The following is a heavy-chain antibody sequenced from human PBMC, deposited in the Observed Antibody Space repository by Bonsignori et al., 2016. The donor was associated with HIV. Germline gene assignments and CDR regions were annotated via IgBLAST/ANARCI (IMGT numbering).Heavy chain of an antibody. CDR3: AKAVGFMVRGAKAAVDI. Sequence: GGSLRLSCAASGFTFKNNGMYWVRQAPGKGLEWVSGIIGSGGSTYYADSVKGRFTISRDNSKDTLFLQMDTLRADDTAVYYCAKAVGFMVRGAKAAVDIWGQGTMVTVSS. V-gene: IGHV3-23*01. J-gene: IGHJ3*02. CDR1: GFTFKNNG. CDR2: IIGSGGST. D-gene: IGHD3-10*01.